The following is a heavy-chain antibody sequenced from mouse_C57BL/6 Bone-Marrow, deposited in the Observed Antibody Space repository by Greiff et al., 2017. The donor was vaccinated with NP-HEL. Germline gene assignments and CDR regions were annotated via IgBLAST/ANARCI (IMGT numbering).Heavy chain of an antibody. CDR2: IDPSDSYT. CDR1: GYTFTSYW. Sequence: VQLQQPGAELVRPGTSVKLSCKASGYTFTSYWMHWVKQRPGQGLEWIGVIDPSDSYTNYNQKFKGKATLTVDTSSSTAYMQLSSLTSEDSAVYYCARCDYDEGYYFDYWGQGTTLTVSS. D-gene: IGHD2-4*01. CDR3: ARCDYDEGYYFDY. V-gene: IGHV1-59*01. J-gene: IGHJ2*01.